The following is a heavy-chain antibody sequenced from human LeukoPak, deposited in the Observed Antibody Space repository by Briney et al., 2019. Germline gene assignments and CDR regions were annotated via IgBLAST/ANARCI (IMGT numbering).Heavy chain of an antibody. D-gene: IGHD6-13*01. V-gene: IGHV4-34*01. CDR1: GGSFSGYD. J-gene: IGHJ4*02. Sequence: SETLSLTCAIYGGSFSGYDWSWIRQPLGKGLEWIGEINHSGSTNYNPSLKSRVTISVDTSKNQFSLKLSSVTAADTAVYYCARGPPPLRVWGQGTLVTVSS. CDR2: INHSGST. CDR3: ARGPPPLRV.